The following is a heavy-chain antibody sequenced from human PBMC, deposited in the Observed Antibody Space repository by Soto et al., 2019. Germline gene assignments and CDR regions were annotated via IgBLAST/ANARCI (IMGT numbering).Heavy chain of an antibody. CDR2: ISSSSSYI. J-gene: IGHJ6*03. Sequence: EVQLVASGGGLVKPGGSLRLSCAASGFTFSSYSMNWVRQAPGKGLEWVSSISSSSSYIYYADSVKGRFTISRDNAKNSLYLQMNSLRAEDTAVYYCAREYPGWGYMDVWGKGTTVTVSS. V-gene: IGHV3-21*01. CDR3: AREYPGWGYMDV. CDR1: GFTFSSYS. D-gene: IGHD1-26*01.